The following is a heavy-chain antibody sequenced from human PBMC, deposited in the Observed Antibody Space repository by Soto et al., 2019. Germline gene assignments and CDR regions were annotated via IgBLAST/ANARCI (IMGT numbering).Heavy chain of an antibody. CDR1: GGSISSSSYY. CDR2: IYYSGST. V-gene: IGHV4-39*01. D-gene: IGHD3-10*01. J-gene: IGHJ3*02. CDR3: ARQVNPWAQGAFDI. Sequence: QLQLQESGPGLVKPSETLSLTCTVSGGSISSSSYYWGWIRQPPGKGLEWIGSIYYSGSTYYNPSLKSRVTISADTSKNQFSLKLSSVTAADTAVYYCARQVNPWAQGAFDIWGQGTMVTVSS.